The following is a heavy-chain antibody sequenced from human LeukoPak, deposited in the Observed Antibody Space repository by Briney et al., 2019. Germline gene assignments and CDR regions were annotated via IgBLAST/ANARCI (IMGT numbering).Heavy chain of an antibody. CDR1: GFTFSSYW. CDR3: ARAVAGTNALDI. J-gene: IGHJ3*02. Sequence: GGSLRLSCAASGFTFSSYWVHWVRQAPGKGLVWVSRINGDGSTTTYAGSVKGRFTISRDNAKNTLYLQMNSLRAEDTAVYYCARAVAGTNALDIWGQGTLVTVSS. V-gene: IGHV3-74*01. CDR2: INGDGSTT. D-gene: IGHD6-19*01.